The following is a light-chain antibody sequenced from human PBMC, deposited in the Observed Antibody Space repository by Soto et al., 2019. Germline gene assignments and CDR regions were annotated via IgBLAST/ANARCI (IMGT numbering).Light chain of an antibody. V-gene: IGLV2-14*01. J-gene: IGLJ1*01. Sequence: QSALTQPASVSGSPGPSITISCTGTSSDVSGYNYVSWYKQHPAKAPKLMIYEVSNRPSGVSNRFSGSKSGNRASMTISGLQAEDEADYYCSSYTSSSTVFGTGTKVTVL. CDR2: EVS. CDR1: SSDVSGYNY. CDR3: SSYTSSSTV.